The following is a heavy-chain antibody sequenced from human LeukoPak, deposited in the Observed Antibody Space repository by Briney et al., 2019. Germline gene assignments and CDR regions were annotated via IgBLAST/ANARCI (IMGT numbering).Heavy chain of an antibody. CDR2: INTNTGNP. D-gene: IGHD4-17*01. CDR1: GYTFTSYA. V-gene: IGHV7-4-1*02. J-gene: IGHJ4*02. CDR3: ARDTGLRGATVKPIDY. Sequence: GASVKVSCKASGYTFTSYAMNWVRQAPGQGLEWMGWINTNTGNPTYAQGFTGRFVFSLDTSVSTAYLQISSLKAEDTAVYYCARDTGLRGATVKPIDYWGQGTLVTVSS.